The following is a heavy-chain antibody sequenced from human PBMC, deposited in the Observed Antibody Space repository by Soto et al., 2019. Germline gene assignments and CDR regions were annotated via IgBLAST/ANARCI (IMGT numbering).Heavy chain of an antibody. CDR2: IYSGGST. CDR1: GFTVSSNY. J-gene: IGHJ4*02. V-gene: IGHV3-53*02. Sequence: EVQLVETGGGLIQPGGSLRLSCAASGFTVSSNYMSWVRQAPGQGLEWVSVIYSGGSTYYADSVKGRFTISRDNSKNALYLQMNRLSAEDTAVYYCAIVKDRKYYFDYWGQGSLVTVSS. CDR3: AIVKDRKYYFDY.